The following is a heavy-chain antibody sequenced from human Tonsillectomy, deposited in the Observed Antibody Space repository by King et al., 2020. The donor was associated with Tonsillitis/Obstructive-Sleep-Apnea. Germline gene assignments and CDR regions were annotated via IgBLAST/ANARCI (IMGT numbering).Heavy chain of an antibody. CDR1: GYTFTSYD. D-gene: IGHD3-22*01. CDR3: ARDYYDSSGYYHGYFQH. V-gene: IGHV1-18*01. J-gene: IGHJ1*01. CDR2: SRPNNGET. Sequence: VQLVESGAEVKKPGASVKVSCKASGYTFTSYDITWVRQAPGQGLEWMGWSRPNNGETNYAQKLQGRVTMTSDTSTSTAYMELRSLRSDDTAVYYCARDYYDSSGYYHGYFQHWGQGTLVTVSS.